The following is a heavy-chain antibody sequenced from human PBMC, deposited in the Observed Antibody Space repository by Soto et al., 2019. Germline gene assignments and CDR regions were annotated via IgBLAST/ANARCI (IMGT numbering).Heavy chain of an antibody. D-gene: IGHD2-15*01. CDR1: GGSISSSSYY. CDR3: ARQRYCSGGSCYSEFDY. Sequence: SETLSLTCTVSGGSISSSSYYWGWIRQPPGKGLEWIGSIYYSGSTYYNPSLKSRVTISVDTSKNQFSLKLSSVTAADTAVYYCARQRYCSGGSCYSEFDYWGQGTLVTVSS. J-gene: IGHJ4*02. CDR2: IYYSGST. V-gene: IGHV4-39*01.